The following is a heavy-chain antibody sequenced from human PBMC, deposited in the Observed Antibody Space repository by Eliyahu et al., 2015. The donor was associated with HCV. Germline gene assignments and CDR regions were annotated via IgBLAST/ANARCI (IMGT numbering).Heavy chain of an antibody. J-gene: IGHJ5*01. CDR1: GFTFRNYX. Sequence: EVQLVESGGGLVQPGGSLRLSCAASGFTFRNYXMXWVRXAPXMGLVWVXRINWDGGITGYADSVKGRFTVSRDNAKNTLDLQMNNLRVDDTAVYFCARGSDSWGQGTVVTVSS. CDR2: INWDGGIT. V-gene: IGHV3-74*01. CDR3: ARGSDS.